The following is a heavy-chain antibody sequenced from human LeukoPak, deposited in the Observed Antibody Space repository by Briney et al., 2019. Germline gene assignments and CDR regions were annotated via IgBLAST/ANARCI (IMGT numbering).Heavy chain of an antibody. V-gene: IGHV1-69*05. CDR1: GGTLSSYA. D-gene: IGHD3-22*01. CDR3: ARSQITMIVGMNWFDP. J-gene: IGHJ5*02. CDR2: IIPIFGTA. Sequence: ASVKVSCKASGGTLSSYAISWVRQAPGQGLEWMGGIIPIFGTANYAQKFQGRVTITTDESTSTAYMELSSLRSEDTAVYYCARSQITMIVGMNWFDPWGQGTLVTVSS.